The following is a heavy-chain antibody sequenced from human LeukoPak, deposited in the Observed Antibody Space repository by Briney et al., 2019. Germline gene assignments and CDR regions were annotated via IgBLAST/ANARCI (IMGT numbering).Heavy chain of an antibody. Sequence: QSRGSLRLSCAASGFTLSSYGMHWVRQAPGKGLEWVAVIWYDGSNKYYADSVKGRFTISRDNSKNTLYLQMNSLRAEDTAVYYCAKERGTMTYHFDYWGQGTLVTVSS. CDR3: AKERGTMTYHFDY. CDR1: GFTLSSYG. CDR2: IWYDGSNK. J-gene: IGHJ4*02. V-gene: IGHV3-33*06. D-gene: IGHD3-22*01.